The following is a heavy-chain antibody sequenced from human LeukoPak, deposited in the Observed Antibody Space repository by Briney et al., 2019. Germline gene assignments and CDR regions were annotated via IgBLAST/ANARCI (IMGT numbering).Heavy chain of an antibody. CDR2: ISDSGGST. CDR3: AKRGVVIRVILVGFHKEAYYFDS. J-gene: IGHJ4*02. D-gene: IGHD3-22*01. CDR1: GITLSNYG. V-gene: IGHV3-23*01. Sequence: GGSLRRSCAVSGITLSNYGMSWVRQAPGKGLEWVAGISDSGGSTKYADSVKGRFTISRDNPKNTLYLQMNSLRVEDKAVYFCAKRGVVIRVILVGFHKEAYYFDSWGQGALVTVSS.